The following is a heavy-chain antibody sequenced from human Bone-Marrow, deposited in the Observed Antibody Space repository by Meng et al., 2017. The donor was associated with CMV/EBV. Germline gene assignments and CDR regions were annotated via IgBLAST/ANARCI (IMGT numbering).Heavy chain of an antibody. CDR1: GFTFSSYA. Sequence: GESLKISCAASGFTFSSYAMHWVRQAPGKGLEWVAVISYDGSNKYYADSVKGRFTISRDNSKNTLYLQMNSLRAEDTAVYYCARTDSSSSYYRGYYYGMDVWGQGTTVTVSS. CDR3: ARTDSSSSYYRGYYYGMDV. D-gene: IGHD6-6*01. CDR2: ISYDGSNK. V-gene: IGHV3-30*04. J-gene: IGHJ6*02.